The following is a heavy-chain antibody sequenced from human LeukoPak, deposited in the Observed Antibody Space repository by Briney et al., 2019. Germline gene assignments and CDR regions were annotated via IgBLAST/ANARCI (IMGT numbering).Heavy chain of an antibody. CDR3: AREGGPTEIGEFDY. Sequence: VASVKVSCKASGYTFTGYYMHWVRHAPGQGLEWMGWINPNSGGTNYAQKFQGRVTMTRDTSISTAYMELSRLRSDDTAVYYCAREGGPTEIGEFDYWGQGTLVTVSS. CDR1: GYTFTGYY. CDR2: INPNSGGT. D-gene: IGHD1-26*01. V-gene: IGHV1-2*02. J-gene: IGHJ4*02.